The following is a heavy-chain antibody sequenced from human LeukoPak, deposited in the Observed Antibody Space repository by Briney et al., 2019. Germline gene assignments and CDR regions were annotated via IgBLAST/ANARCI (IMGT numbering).Heavy chain of an antibody. CDR2: ISYDGSNK. V-gene: IGHV3-30-3*01. Sequence: GGSLRLSCAASGFTFSSYAMHWVRQAPGKGLEWEAVISYDGSNKYYADSVKGRFTISRDNSKNTLYLQMNSLRAEDTAVYYCARGDIVATTRRTSYYYYGMDVWGQGTTVTVSS. J-gene: IGHJ6*02. CDR3: ARGDIVATTRRTSYYYYGMDV. CDR1: GFTFSSYA. D-gene: IGHD5-12*01.